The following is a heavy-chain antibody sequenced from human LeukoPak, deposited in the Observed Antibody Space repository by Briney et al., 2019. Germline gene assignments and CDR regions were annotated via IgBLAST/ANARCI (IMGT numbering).Heavy chain of an antibody. V-gene: IGHV4-34*01. CDR1: GGSFSGYY. D-gene: IGHD2-2*01. CDR3: ARRQDIVVVPAASSWFDP. Sequence: SETLSLTCAVYGGSFSGYYWSWIHQPPGKGLEWIGEINHSGSTNYNPSLKSRVTISVDTSKNQFSLKLSSVTAADTAVYYCARRQDIVVVPAASSWFDPWGQGTLVTVSS. CDR2: INHSGST. J-gene: IGHJ5*02.